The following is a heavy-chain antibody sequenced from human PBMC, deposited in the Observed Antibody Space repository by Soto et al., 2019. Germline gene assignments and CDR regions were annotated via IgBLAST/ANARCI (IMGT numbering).Heavy chain of an antibody. CDR3: AKGSGYDYTYYYHCYMDV. Sequence: TGGSLRLSCAASGFTFINYAMSWVRQAPGKGLEWVSSISGAGGSTYYADSVKGRFTISRDNSKNTLYLQVNSLRADDTAVYYCAKGSGYDYTYYYHCYMDVWGKGTTVTAP. CDR2: ISGAGGST. J-gene: IGHJ6*03. CDR1: GFTFINYA. V-gene: IGHV3-23*01. D-gene: IGHD5-12*01.